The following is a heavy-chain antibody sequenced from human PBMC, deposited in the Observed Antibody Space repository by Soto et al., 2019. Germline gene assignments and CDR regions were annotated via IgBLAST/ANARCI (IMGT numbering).Heavy chain of an antibody. CDR1: GGSISSSSYY. D-gene: IGHD2-8*01. V-gene: IGHV4-39*01. J-gene: IGHJ4*02. CDR3: ARQDIVLMVYANDY. Sequence: QLQLQESGPGLVKPSETLSLTCTVSGGSISSSSYYWGWISQPPGKGLEWIGSIYYSGSTYYNPSLTSRVPISVDTSKNQFSLKLSSVTAADTAVYYCARQDIVLMVYANDYWGQGTLVTVSS. CDR2: IYYSGST.